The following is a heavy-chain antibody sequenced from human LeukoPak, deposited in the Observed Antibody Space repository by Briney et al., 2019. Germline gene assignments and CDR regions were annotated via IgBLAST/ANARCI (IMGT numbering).Heavy chain of an antibody. D-gene: IGHD3-22*01. CDR3: ARDPRGIVVVTSDGGAFDI. CDR1: GGTFSSYA. Sequence: SVKVSCKASGGTFSSYAISWVRQAPGQGLEWMGRIIPIFGTANYAQKFQGRVTITTDESTSTAYMELSSLRSEDAAVYYCARDPRGIVVVTSDGGAFDIWGQGTMVTVSS. V-gene: IGHV1-69*05. CDR2: IIPIFGTA. J-gene: IGHJ3*02.